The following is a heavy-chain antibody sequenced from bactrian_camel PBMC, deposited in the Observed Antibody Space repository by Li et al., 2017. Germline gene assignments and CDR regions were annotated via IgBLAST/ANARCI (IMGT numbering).Heavy chain of an antibody. V-gene: IGHV3S54*01. J-gene: IGHJ4*01. Sequence: QVQLVESGGGSVQTGGSLRLSCAASTSRYSRNCMGWFRQAPGKEREAVAAIYGGDNRTYYGASAKGRFTISQDNAKKTMYLQMNNLKVEDTGTYYCAYDTQFCAAGGCADEYFKGACTNWGQGTQVTVS. CDR1: TSRYSRNC. CDR3: AYDTQFCAAGGCADEYFKGACTN. D-gene: IGHD7*01. CDR2: IYGGDNRT.